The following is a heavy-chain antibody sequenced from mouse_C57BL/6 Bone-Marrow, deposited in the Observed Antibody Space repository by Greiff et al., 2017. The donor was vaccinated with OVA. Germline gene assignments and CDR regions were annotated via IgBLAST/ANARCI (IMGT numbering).Heavy chain of an antibody. D-gene: IGHD2-4*01. J-gene: IGHJ1*03. CDR2: IDPSASYT. V-gene: IGHV1-69*01. CDR1: GYTFTSYW. Sequence: QVQLQQPGAELVMLGASVKLSCKASGYTFTSYWMHWVTQRPGQGLEWIGEIDPSASYTTYHQKFKGKSTLTVYKSSSTAYMQLSSLTSEDSAVYYCASIYYDSPSRYWYFDVWGTGTTVTVSS. CDR3: ASIYYDSPSRYWYFDV.